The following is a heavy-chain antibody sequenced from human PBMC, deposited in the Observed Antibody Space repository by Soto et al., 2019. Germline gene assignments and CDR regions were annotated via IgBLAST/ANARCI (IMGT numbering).Heavy chain of an antibody. D-gene: IGHD6-19*01. V-gene: IGHV3-23*01. Sequence: GGSLRLSCAASGFTFSSYAMSWVRQAPGKGLEWVSAISGSGGSTYYADSVKGRFTISRDNSKNTLYLQMNSLRAEDTAVYYCANASPRVVAVAVSSLYWGQGTLVTVSS. J-gene: IGHJ4*02. CDR3: ANASPRVVAVAVSSLY. CDR2: ISGSGGST. CDR1: GFTFSSYA.